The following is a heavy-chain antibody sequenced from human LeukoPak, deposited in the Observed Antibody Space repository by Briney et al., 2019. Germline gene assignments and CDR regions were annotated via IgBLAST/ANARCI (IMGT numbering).Heavy chain of an antibody. CDR1: GGSITRTNYY. D-gene: IGHD1-26*01. CDR2: IHYSGTT. J-gene: IGHJ4*02. CDR3: ARYAVEYSGPYFDS. Sequence: SETLSLTCTVSGGSITRTNYYWGWIRQYPWRRLGWIGRIHYSGTTYHNPSLKTRVTISVDTSKNQFSLKLNSVTGEDTAVYYCARYAVEYSGPYFDSWGQGSLVSVSS. V-gene: IGHV4-39*01.